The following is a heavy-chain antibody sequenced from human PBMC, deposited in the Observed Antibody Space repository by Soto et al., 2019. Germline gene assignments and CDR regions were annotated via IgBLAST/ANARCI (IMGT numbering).Heavy chain of an antibody. D-gene: IGHD6-13*01. CDR3: AKDRRWYSNNWSIDY. CDR2: ISYDGSTK. J-gene: IGHJ4*02. V-gene: IGHV3-30*18. Sequence: HPGGSLRLSCAASGFTFSSYGMHWVRQAPGKGLEWVAVISYDGSTKYYADSVKGRFTISRDNFENTLYLQMNSLRAEDAAVYYCAKDRRWYSNNWSIDYWGQGTLVTVSS. CDR1: GFTFSSYG.